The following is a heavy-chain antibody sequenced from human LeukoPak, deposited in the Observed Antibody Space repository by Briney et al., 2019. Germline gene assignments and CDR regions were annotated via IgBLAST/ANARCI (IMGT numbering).Heavy chain of an antibody. Sequence: GGSLRLSCAASGFTFDDYGMSWVRQAPGKGLEWVSGINWNGGSTGYADSVKGRFTISRDNAKNSLYLQMNSLRAEDTAVYYCARGGYYDFWSGYSYWGQGTLVTVSS. J-gene: IGHJ4*02. CDR3: ARGGYYDFWSGYSY. CDR1: GFTFDDYG. V-gene: IGHV3-20*04. D-gene: IGHD3-3*01. CDR2: INWNGGST.